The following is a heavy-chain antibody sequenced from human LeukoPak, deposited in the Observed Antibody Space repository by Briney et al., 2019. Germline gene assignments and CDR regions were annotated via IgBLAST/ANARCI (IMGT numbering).Heavy chain of an antibody. V-gene: IGHV1-46*01. D-gene: IGHD3-3*01. CDR2: INPSGGST. Sequence: GASVKVSCKASGYTFTGYYMHWVRQAPGQGLEWMGIINPSGGSTSYAQKFQGRVTMTRDTSTSTVYMELSSLRSEDTAVYYCARDWTVWSGYSTSSAEYFQHWGQGTLVTVSS. CDR3: ARDWTVWSGYSTSSAEYFQH. CDR1: GYTFTGYY. J-gene: IGHJ1*01.